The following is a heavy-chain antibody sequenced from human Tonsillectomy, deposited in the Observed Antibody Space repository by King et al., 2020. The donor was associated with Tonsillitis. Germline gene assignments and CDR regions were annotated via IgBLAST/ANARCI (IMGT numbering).Heavy chain of an antibody. D-gene: IGHD3-22*01. V-gene: IGHV3-21*06. CDR2: IRSSGRYI. J-gene: IGHJ3*02. Sequence: EVQLVESGGGLVKPGGSLRLSCATSGFTFSNYDMNWVRQAPGKGLEWVSSIRSSGRYIYYAASVMGRFTVSRDNAKNSLFLQMNSVRAEDTAVYYCAKDKGAAYYDSSRGAFDIWGRGTMVTVSS. CDR1: GFTFSNYD. CDR3: AKDKGAAYYDSSRGAFDI.